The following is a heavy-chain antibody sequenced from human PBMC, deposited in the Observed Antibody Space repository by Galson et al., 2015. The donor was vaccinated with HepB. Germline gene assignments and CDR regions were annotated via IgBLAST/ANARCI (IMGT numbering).Heavy chain of an antibody. CDR2: ISTTNGNP. Sequence: SVKVSCKASGYTFNNYDISWVRQAPGQGYEWMGWISTTNGNPNPAQKFQDRVTLTIDTSPSTAYMELRSLTSDDTALYYCARHWGGFDYWGQGTLVTVSS. CDR1: GYTFNNYD. CDR3: ARHWGGFDY. D-gene: IGHD7-27*01. J-gene: IGHJ4*02. V-gene: IGHV1-18*01.